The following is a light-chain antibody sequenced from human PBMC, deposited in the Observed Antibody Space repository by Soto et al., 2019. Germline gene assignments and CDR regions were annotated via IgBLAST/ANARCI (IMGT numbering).Light chain of an antibody. V-gene: IGKV3-20*01. CDR1: QSVNSVY. Sequence: EIVLTQSPGTLSLSPGERASLSCRADQSVNSVYLAWYQHKPGQAPRLLIYGASDRATGIPDRFSGSGSGTDFTLTISRLEPEDCEVYYCQQYVTSPFTFGPGTKVDI. J-gene: IGKJ3*01. CDR2: GAS. CDR3: QQYVTSPFT.